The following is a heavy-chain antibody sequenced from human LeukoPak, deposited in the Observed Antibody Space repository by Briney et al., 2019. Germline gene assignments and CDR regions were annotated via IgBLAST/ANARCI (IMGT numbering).Heavy chain of an antibody. V-gene: IGHV3-21*01. J-gene: IGHJ5*02. CDR1: GFHFSTYN. CDR2: ISSSTTYI. D-gene: IGHD2-21*02. Sequence: GGSLRLSCAASGFHFSTYNMNWVRQAAGKGLEWVSSISSSTTYIYYADSVKGRFTISRDNSKNSLYLQMNNLRAEDTAVYYCAREVASCGGDCLAPWGQGTLVTVSS. CDR3: AREVASCGGDCLAP.